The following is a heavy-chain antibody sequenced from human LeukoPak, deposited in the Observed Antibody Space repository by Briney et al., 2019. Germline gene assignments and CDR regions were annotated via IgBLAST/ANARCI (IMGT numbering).Heavy chain of an antibody. CDR1: GFTFSIYW. Sequence: GGSLRLSCAASGFTFSIYWMHWVRQAPGKGLVWVSRINSDGSSTNYADSVKGRFTISRDNARNTLYLQMNNLRAEDTAMYYCARDQRVTGRPDIDYWGQGTLVIVSS. CDR2: INSDGSST. V-gene: IGHV3-74*01. D-gene: IGHD6-6*01. J-gene: IGHJ4*02. CDR3: ARDQRVTGRPDIDY.